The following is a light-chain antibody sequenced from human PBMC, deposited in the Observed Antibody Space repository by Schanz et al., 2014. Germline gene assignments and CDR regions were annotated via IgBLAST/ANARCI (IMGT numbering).Light chain of an antibody. CDR2: GAS. J-gene: IGKJ4*01. Sequence: EIVLTQSPATLSLFPGERATLSRGASQSVSSVAWHQQKPGLAPRLLIYGASSRATGIPDRFSGSGSGTDFTLTISRLEPEDFAVYYCQQRSNGLTFGGGTKVEIK. V-gene: IGKV3D-20*02. CDR3: QQRSNGLT. CDR1: QSVSS.